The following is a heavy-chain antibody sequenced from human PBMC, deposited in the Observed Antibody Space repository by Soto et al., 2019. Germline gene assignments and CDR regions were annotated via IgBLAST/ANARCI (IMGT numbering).Heavy chain of an antibody. Sequence: GGSLRLSCAASGFTFRSYDMHWVRQAPGKGLEWVAVISNDGSNKYYADSVKSRITISRDNSKNTLYLQMNSLRAEDTAVYYCAKDGDFWGQGTLVTVSS. CDR1: GFTFRSYD. V-gene: IGHV3-30*18. CDR2: ISNDGSNK. J-gene: IGHJ4*02. CDR3: AKDGDF.